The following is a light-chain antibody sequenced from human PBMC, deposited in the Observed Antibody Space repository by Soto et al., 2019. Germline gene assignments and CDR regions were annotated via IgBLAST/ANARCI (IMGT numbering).Light chain of an antibody. CDR1: QSVFTY. CDR2: DVS. V-gene: IGKV3-11*01. J-gene: IGKJ1*01. CDR3: HHRSNWPGT. Sequence: EVVLTQSPATLSLSPGERATLSCRASQSVFTYLAWYQQKPGQAPRLLIYDVSDRATGIPARFSATGSGTDFTLTISSLEPEDFAVYYCHHRSNWPGTFGQGTKVEIK.